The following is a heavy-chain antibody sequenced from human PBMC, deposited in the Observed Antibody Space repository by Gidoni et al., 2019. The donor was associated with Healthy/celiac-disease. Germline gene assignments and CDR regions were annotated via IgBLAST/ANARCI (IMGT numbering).Heavy chain of an antibody. V-gene: IGHV3-23*01. D-gene: IGHD3-9*01. CDR3: AKVSLYYDILTGYLNFDY. CDR1: GFTFRSYA. CDR2: ISGSGGST. Sequence: EVQLLESGGGLVQPGGSLRLSCEASGFTFRSYAMSWVRQAPGTGLGWVSAISGSGGSTYYADSVKGRFTISRDNAKNTLYLQMNSLRAEDTAVYYCAKVSLYYDILTGYLNFDYWGQGTLVTVSS. J-gene: IGHJ4*02.